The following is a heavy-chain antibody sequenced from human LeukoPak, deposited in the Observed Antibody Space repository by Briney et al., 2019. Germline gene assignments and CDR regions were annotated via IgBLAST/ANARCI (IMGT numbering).Heavy chain of an antibody. J-gene: IGHJ5*02. V-gene: IGHV1-8*01. Sequence: ASVKVSCKASGYTFTSYDINWVRQATGQGLEWMGWMNPNSGNTGYAQKFQGRVTMTRNTSISTAYMELSSLRSEDTAVYYCARGTQQWLVQGDWFDPWGQGTLVTVSS. CDR2: MNPNSGNT. CDR1: GYTFTSYD. D-gene: IGHD6-19*01. CDR3: ARGTQQWLVQGDWFDP.